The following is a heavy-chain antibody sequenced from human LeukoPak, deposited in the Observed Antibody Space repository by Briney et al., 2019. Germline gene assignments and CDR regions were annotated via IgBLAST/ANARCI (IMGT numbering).Heavy chain of an antibody. CDR2: IYHSENT. CDR1: GGSISSYY. V-gene: IGHV4-59*01. CDR3: ARFTMRGWYYFDY. J-gene: IGHJ4*02. D-gene: IGHD6-19*01. Sequence: SETLSLTCTVSGGSISSYYWSWLRQPPGKGLEWIAYIYHSENTNSNPSLKSRVTTSIDTSTNQFSLRLSSVTAADTAVYYCARFTMRGWYYFDYWGQGILVTVSS.